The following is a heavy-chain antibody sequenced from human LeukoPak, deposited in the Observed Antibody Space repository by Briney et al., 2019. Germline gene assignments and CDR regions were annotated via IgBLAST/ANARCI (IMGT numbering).Heavy chain of an antibody. V-gene: IGHV4-59*08. CDR3: ARHDGFLLDY. D-gene: IGHD2/OR15-2a*01. CDR2: IYYSGST. Sequence: SETLSLTCTVSGGSISSYYWSWIRHPPGKGLEWIGYIYYSGSTNYNPSLKSRVTISVDTSKNQFSLKLSSVTAADTAVYYCARHDGFLLDYWGQGTLVTVSS. J-gene: IGHJ4*02. CDR1: GGSISSYY.